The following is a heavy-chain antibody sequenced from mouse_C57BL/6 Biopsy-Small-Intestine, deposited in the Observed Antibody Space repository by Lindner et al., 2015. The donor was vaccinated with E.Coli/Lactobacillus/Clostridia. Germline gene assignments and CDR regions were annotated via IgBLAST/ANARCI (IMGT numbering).Heavy chain of an antibody. Sequence: VQLQESGTELMKPGASVKLSCKASGYTFTGYWIEWVKQRPGHGLEWIGEILPGSGTSKYNEKFMGKATFTADTSSNTAYMQLSSLTTEDSAIYYCAREGDYDYDVVDYWGQGTTLTVSS. J-gene: IGHJ2*01. CDR1: GYTFTGYW. CDR3: AREGDYDYDVVDY. CDR2: ILPGSGTS. V-gene: IGHV1-9*01. D-gene: IGHD2-4*01.